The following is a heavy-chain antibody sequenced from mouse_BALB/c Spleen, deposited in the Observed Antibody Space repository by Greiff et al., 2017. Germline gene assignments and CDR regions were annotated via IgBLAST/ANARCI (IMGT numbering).Heavy chain of an antibody. J-gene: IGHJ4*01. V-gene: IGHV5-6-5*01. CDR2: ISSGGST. CDR1: GFTFSSYA. D-gene: IGHD2-1*01. CDR3: ARGDYGNYYAMDY. Sequence: DVKLVESGGGLVKPGGSLKLSCAASGFTFSSYAMSWVRQTPEKRLEWVASISSGGSTYYPDSVKGRFTISRDNARNILYLQMSSLRSEDTAMYYCARGDYGNYYAMDYWGQGTSVTVSS.